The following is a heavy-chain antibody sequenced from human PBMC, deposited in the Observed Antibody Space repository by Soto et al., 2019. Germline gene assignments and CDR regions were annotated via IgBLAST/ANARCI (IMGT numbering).Heavy chain of an antibody. Sequence: GGSLRLSCATSGFNFSSSGMTWVRQAPGKGLEWVSAIRASDGVTYYADSVKGRFTISRDNSRNTLYLQMNSLRAEDTAIYYCAKVLYTATRVFDYWGQGTLVTVSS. CDR1: GFNFSSSG. CDR3: AKVLYTATRVFDY. D-gene: IGHD2-2*02. CDR2: IRASDGVT. J-gene: IGHJ4*02. V-gene: IGHV3-23*01.